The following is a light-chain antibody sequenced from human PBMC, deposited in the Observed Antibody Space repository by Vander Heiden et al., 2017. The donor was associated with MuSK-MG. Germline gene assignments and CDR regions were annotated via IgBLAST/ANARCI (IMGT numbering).Light chain of an antibody. CDR1: QSISKS. V-gene: IGKV1-39*01. CDR2: TAS. J-gene: IGKJ1*01. Sequence: DIQMTQSPSSLSASIGDRVTITCRASQSISKSLNWYQEKSGKAPKLLIYTASILQSGVPSRFSGSGSGTDFTLTISSLQPEDFAIYYCQQSYSALWTFGQGTKVXIK. CDR3: QQSYSALWT.